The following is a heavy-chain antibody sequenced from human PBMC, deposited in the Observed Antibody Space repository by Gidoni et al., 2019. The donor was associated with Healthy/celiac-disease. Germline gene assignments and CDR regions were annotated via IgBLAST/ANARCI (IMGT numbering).Heavy chain of an antibody. CDR3: ARGDYYDSSGYYYDY. Sequence: EVQLVESGGGLVQPGGSLMLSCAASGFTLRSYWMSWVGQAPGKGLEWVANIKQDRSEKYYVDSVKGRFTIYRDNAKNSLYLQMNSLRAEDTAVYYCARGDYYDSSGYYYDYWGQGTLVTVSS. J-gene: IGHJ4*02. V-gene: IGHV3-7*01. CDR1: GFTLRSYW. D-gene: IGHD3-22*01. CDR2: IKQDRSEK.